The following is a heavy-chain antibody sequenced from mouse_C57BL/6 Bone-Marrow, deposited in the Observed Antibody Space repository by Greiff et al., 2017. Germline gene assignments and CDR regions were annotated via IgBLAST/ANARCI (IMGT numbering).Heavy chain of an antibody. V-gene: IGHV1-55*01. CDR2: IYTGSGST. Sequence: QVQLQQPGAELVKPGASVKMSCKASGYTFTSYWITWVKQRPGQGLEWIGDIYTGSGSTNYTEKFKSKATLTVDTSTSTAYMQLTSLTSEDSAVYYCARAYYSNDLEETGFAYWGQGTLVTVSA. J-gene: IGHJ3*01. CDR3: ARAYYSNDLEETGFAY. CDR1: GYTFTSYW. D-gene: IGHD2-5*01.